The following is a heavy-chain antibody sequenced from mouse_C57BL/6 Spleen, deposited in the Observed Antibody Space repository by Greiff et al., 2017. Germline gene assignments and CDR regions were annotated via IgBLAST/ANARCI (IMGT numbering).Heavy chain of an antibody. V-gene: IGHV1-22*01. D-gene: IGHD2-12*01. J-gene: IGHJ1*03. CDR3: TRRLRRTDFDV. Sequence: EVQLQESGPELVKPGASVKMSCKASGYTFTDYNMHWVKQSHGKSLEWNGYINPNNGGTSYNQKFKGKATLTVNKSSSTAYMELRSLTSEDSAVYYCTRRLRRTDFDVWGTGTTVTVSS. CDR1: GYTFTDYN. CDR2: INPNNGGT.